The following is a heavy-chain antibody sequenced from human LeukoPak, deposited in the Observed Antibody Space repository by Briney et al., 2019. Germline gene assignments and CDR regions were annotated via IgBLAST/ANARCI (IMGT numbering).Heavy chain of an antibody. D-gene: IGHD3-10*01. CDR3: VRTTTEDITMVRGVIQGPLGY. Sequence: AASVKVSCKASGGTFSSYAISWVRQAPGQGLEWMGRIIPIFGTANYAQKFQGRVTITTDESTSTAYMELSSPRSEDTAVYYCVRTTTEDITMVRGVIQGPLGYWGQGTLVTVSS. CDR2: IIPIFGTA. CDR1: GGTFSSYA. J-gene: IGHJ4*02. V-gene: IGHV1-69*05.